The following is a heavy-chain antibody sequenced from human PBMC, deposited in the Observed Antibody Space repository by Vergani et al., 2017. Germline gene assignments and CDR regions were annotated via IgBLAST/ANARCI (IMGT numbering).Heavy chain of an antibody. CDR3: ARDRGTTVTNYYYYGMDV. CDR2: ISGSGGST. CDR1: GFTFSSYA. Sequence: EVQLLESGGGLVQPGGSLRLSCAASGFTFSSYAMSWVRQAPGKGLEWVSAISGSGGSTYYADSVKGRFTISRDDSKNTLYLQMNSLRAEDTAVYYCARDRGTTVTNYYYYGMDVWGQGTTVTVSS. D-gene: IGHD4-17*01. V-gene: IGHV3-23*01. J-gene: IGHJ6*02.